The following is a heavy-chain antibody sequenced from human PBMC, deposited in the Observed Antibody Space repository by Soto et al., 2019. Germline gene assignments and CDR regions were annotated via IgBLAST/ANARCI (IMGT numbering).Heavy chain of an antibody. CDR1: GYTFTSYG. CDR2: ISAYNGHT. Sequence: QVQLVQSGAEVKKPGASVKVSCKASGYTFTSYGISWVRQAPGQGLEWMGWISAYNGHTNYAQKLQGRVTMTTYTSTSTAYMELRSLRSDDTAVYYCARDSDPHIDFWSGYYYYYYYGMDVWGQGTTVTVSS. J-gene: IGHJ6*02. D-gene: IGHD3-3*01. V-gene: IGHV1-18*01. CDR3: ARDSDPHIDFWSGYYYYYYYGMDV.